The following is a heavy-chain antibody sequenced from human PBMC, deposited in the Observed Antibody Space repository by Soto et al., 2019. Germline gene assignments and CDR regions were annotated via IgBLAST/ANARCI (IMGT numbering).Heavy chain of an antibody. J-gene: IGHJ6*02. CDR2: INSDGSST. CDR3: AQRSPSASPYYYYGMDV. Sequence: GGSLSLSCAASGFTFSSYWMHWVRQAPGKGLVWVSRINSDGSSTSYADSVKGRFTISRDNAKNTLYLQMNSLRAEDTAVYYCAQRSPSASPYYYYGMDVWGQGTTVTVSS. V-gene: IGHV3-74*01. CDR1: GFTFSSYW.